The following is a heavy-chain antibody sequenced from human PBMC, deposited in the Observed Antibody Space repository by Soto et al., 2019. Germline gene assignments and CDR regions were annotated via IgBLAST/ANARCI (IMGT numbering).Heavy chain of an antibody. V-gene: IGHV3-23*01. CDR1: VFTFSSYA. CDR2: ISGSGGST. D-gene: IGHD5-12*01. CDR3: TKQIYSGYDPDPSPIDY. J-gene: IGHJ4*02. Sequence: PGGSLRLSCAASVFTFSSYAMSWVRQAPGKGLEWVSAISGSGGSTYYADSVKGRFTISRDNSKNTLYLQMNSLRAEDTAVYYCTKQIYSGYDPDPSPIDYWGQGTLVTVSS.